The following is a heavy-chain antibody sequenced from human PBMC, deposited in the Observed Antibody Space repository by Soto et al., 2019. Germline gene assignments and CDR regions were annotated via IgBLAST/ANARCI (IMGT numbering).Heavy chain of an antibody. V-gene: IGHV1-69*01. CDR3: ARDRVGYYDSSGYYRVSAPPDYYYGMDV. J-gene: IGHJ6*02. D-gene: IGHD3-22*01. Sequence: QVQLVQSGAEVKKPGSSVKVSCKASGGTFSSYAISWVRQAPGQGLEWMGGIIPIFGTANYAQKFQGRVTITADESTSTAHMELSSLRSEDTAVYYCARDRVGYYDSSGYYRVSAPPDYYYGMDVWGQGTTVTVSS. CDR2: IIPIFGTA. CDR1: GGTFSSYA.